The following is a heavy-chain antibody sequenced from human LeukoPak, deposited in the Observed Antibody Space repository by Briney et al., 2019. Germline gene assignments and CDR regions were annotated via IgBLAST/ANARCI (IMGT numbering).Heavy chain of an antibody. CDR3: AKDLSGYYPNWFDP. Sequence: GGSLRLSCVASGFTFTDHPMNWVRQAPGKGLEWISYIGGDGIAFYADSVKGRFTASKDDARKSMYLQMNSLRAEDTAVYYCAKDLSGYYPNWFDPWGQGTLVTVSS. CDR2: IGGDGIA. V-gene: IGHV3-69-1*01. CDR1: GFTFTDHP. J-gene: IGHJ5*02. D-gene: IGHD3-9*01.